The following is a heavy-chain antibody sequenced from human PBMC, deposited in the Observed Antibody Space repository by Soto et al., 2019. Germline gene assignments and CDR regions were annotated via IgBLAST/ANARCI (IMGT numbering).Heavy chain of an antibody. D-gene: IGHD5-12*01. J-gene: IGHJ5*02. Sequence: SNPLCLTCTVLDRSLSTSYWSWIPQPAGKGLEWIGYIYYSRSTSYNPSRKGRVSIAVDTSKDQFSLKLSSVTAADTSVYYCARVKRWLQYIWFDPWGQGTLVTVSS. CDR1: DRSLSTSY. CDR3: ARVKRWLQYIWFDP. CDR2: IYYSRST. V-gene: IGHV4-59*01.